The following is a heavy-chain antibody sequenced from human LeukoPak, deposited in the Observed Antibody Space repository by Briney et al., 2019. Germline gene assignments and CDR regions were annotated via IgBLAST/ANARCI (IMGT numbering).Heavy chain of an antibody. CDR1: GYTFTGYY. CDR2: INPNSGGT. CDR3: ARDLHRDDY. Sequence: ASVKDSWKAFGYTFTGYYMHWVRPAPGQGLEWMGWINPNSGGTNYAQKFQGRVTMTRDTSISTAYMELSRLRSDDTAVYYCARDLHRDDYWGQGTLVTVSS. J-gene: IGHJ4*02. V-gene: IGHV1-2*02.